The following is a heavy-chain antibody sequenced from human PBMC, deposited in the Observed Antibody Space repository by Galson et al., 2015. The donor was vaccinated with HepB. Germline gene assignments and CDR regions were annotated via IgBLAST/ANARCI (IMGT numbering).Heavy chain of an antibody. D-gene: IGHD2-2*01. CDR2: IWYDGSNK. CDR1: GFTFSSYG. Sequence: SLRLSCAASGFTFSSYGMHWVRQAPGKGLEWVAVIWYDGSNKYYADSVKGRFTISRDNSKNTLYLQMNSLRAEDTAVYYCARDRRGGRVVPAAIFDYWGQGTLVTVSS. CDR3: ARDRRGGRVVPAAIFDY. V-gene: IGHV3-33*01. J-gene: IGHJ4*02.